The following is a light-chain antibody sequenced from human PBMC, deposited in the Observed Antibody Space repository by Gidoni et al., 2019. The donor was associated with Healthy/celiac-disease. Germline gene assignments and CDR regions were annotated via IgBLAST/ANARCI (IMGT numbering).Light chain of an antibody. Sequence: DIQMTQSPSSLSASVGDRVTITCQASQDISNYLNWYQQKPGKAPKLLIYDASNLATGVPSRFSGSGSGTEFTFTISSLQPEDIAIYYCQQYDNLPLTFGGGTQVEIK. CDR1: QDISNY. CDR3: QQYDNLPLT. J-gene: IGKJ4*01. CDR2: DAS. V-gene: IGKV1-33*01.